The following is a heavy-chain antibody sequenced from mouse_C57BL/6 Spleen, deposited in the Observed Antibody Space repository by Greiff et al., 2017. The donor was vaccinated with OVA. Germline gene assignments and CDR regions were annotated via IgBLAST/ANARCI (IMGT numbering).Heavy chain of an antibody. Sequence: VQLKESGAELVKPGASVKLSCTASGFNIKDYYMHWVKQRTEQGLEWIGRIDPEDGETKYAPKFQGKATITADASSNTAYLQLSSLTSEDTAVYYCARSRDGYYEGYYFDYWGQGTTLTVSS. J-gene: IGHJ2*01. CDR3: ARSRDGYYEGYYFDY. CDR2: IDPEDGET. CDR1: GFNIKDYY. D-gene: IGHD2-3*01. V-gene: IGHV14-2*01.